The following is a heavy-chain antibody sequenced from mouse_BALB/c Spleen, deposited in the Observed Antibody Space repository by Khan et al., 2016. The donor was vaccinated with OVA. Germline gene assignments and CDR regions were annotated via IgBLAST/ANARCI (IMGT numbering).Heavy chain of an antibody. D-gene: IGHD2-4*01. J-gene: IGHJ3*01. CDR1: GYSITSEYA. Sequence: EVELVESGPGLVKPSQSLSLTCTVTGYSITSEYAWNWIRQFPGNKLEWMGYINYSGNTRFNPSLKSRTSITRDTSKNQFFLQLNSMTTEDTATYYCARKDYYDYDPFPYWGQGNLVTVSA. V-gene: IGHV3-2*02. CDR2: INYSGNT. CDR3: ARKDYYDYDPFPY.